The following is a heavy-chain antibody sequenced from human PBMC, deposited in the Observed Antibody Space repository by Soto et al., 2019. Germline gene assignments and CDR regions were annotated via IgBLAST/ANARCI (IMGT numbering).Heavy chain of an antibody. V-gene: IGHV1-3*01. Sequence: ASVKVSCKASGYTFSNHYVHWVRQAPGQRLEWMGWMNPLNGDTKYSQRFQGRLTIIRDTSASTAYMELSSLRSEDTAIYYCARGNSGAFDIWGQGTMVTVSS. CDR3: ARGNSGAFDI. CDR2: MNPLNGDT. D-gene: IGHD6-19*01. CDR1: GYTFSNHY. J-gene: IGHJ3*02.